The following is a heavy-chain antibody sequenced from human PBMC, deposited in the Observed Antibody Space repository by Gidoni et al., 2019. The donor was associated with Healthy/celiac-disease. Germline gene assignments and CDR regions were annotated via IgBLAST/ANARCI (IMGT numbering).Heavy chain of an antibody. CDR3: ARGNTGSWYAEALY. V-gene: IGHV4-34*01. Sequence: QVQLQQWGAGLLKPSATLSLTCAVYGGSFSGYYWSWIRQPPGKGLEWIGEIKHGGSTNYNPSLKSRVTISVDTSKNQFSLKLSSVTAADTAVYYCARGNTGSWYAEALYWGQGTLVTVSS. D-gene: IGHD6-13*01. J-gene: IGHJ4*02. CDR2: IKHGGST. CDR1: GGSFSGYY.